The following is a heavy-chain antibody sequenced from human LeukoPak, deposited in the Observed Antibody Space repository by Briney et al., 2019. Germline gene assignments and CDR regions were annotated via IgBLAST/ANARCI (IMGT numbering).Heavy chain of an antibody. D-gene: IGHD3-3*01. J-gene: IGHJ4*02. CDR1: GFTFSNYG. Sequence: GSLRLSCAASGFTFSNYGMSWVRQPPGKGLEWIGEINHSGSTNYNPSLKSRVTISVDTSKNQFSLKLSSVTAADTAVYYCAREDYDFWSGYYTVFDYWGQGTLVTVSS. CDR3: AREDYDFWSGYYTVFDY. CDR2: INHSGST. V-gene: IGHV4-34*01.